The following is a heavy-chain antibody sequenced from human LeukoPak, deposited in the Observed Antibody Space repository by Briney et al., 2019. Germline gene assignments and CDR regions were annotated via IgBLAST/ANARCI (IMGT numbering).Heavy chain of an antibody. Sequence: LGASVKVSCKASGYTFTSYDINWVRQATGQGLEWMGWMNPNSGNTGYAQKFQGRVTLTRNTSISTAYMELSSLRSEDTAVYYCARAPLLEGLLEYWGQGTLVTVSS. CDR2: MNPNSGNT. D-gene: IGHD3-10*01. CDR1: GYTFTSYD. V-gene: IGHV1-8*01. CDR3: ARAPLLEGLLEY. J-gene: IGHJ4*02.